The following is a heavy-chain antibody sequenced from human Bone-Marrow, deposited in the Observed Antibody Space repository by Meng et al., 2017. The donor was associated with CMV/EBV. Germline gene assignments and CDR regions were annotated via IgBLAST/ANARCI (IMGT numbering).Heavy chain of an antibody. J-gene: IGHJ5*02. CDR2: INPSGGST. Sequence: SGYTFTSYYVHWVRQAPGQELEWMGIINPSGGSTSYAQKFQGRVTMTRDTSTSTVYMELSSLRSEDTAVYYCARDTGSSWDQNWFDPWGQGTLVTVSS. CDR1: GYTFTSYY. D-gene: IGHD6-13*01. V-gene: IGHV1-46*01. CDR3: ARDTGSSWDQNWFDP.